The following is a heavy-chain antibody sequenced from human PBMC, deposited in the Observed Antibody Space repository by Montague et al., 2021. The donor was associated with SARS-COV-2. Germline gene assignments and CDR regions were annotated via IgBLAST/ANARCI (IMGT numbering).Heavy chain of an antibody. CDR1: GFIFDDYA. J-gene: IGHJ4*02. CDR2: ISWDSGSI. D-gene: IGHD3-3*01. CDR3: AKDFNVALLLHPAPFDY. V-gene: IGHV3-9*01. Sequence: SLRLSCAASGFIFDDYAMHWVRQAPGKGLEWVSGISWDSGSIGDADSVKGRFTISRDNAKNFLYLQMNSLRAEDTALYYGAKDFNVALLLHPAPFDYWGQGTPVTVSS.